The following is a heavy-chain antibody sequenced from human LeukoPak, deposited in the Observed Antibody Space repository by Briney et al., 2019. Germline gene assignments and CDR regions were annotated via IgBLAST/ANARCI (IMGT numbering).Heavy chain of an antibody. Sequence: PSETLSLTCTVSGGSISSGDYYWNWIRQPPGKGLEWIGYMYDRGNTYYNPSLKSRLTISVDTSKNQFSLQLSSVTAADTAVYYCARGRSYYQATVVTPVDYWGQGTLVTVSS. V-gene: IGHV4-30-4*01. CDR2: MYDRGNT. CDR3: ARGRSYYQATVVTPVDY. CDR1: GGSISSGDYY. J-gene: IGHJ4*02. D-gene: IGHD4-23*01.